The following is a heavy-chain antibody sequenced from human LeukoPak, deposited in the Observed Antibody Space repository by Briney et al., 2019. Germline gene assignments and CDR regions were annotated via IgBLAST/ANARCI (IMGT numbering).Heavy chain of an antibody. V-gene: IGHV4-34*01. Sequence: SETLSLTRAVYGGSFSGYYWRWIRQPPPTGLEWIGEINHSVSTNDNPSLKSRVTISVDTSKNQFSLKLSSVTAADTAVYYCARAPIVVVPAAGTGWFDPWGQGTLVTVSS. CDR3: ARAPIVVVPAAGTGWFDP. CDR1: GGSFSGYY. D-gene: IGHD2-2*01. J-gene: IGHJ5*02. CDR2: INHSVST.